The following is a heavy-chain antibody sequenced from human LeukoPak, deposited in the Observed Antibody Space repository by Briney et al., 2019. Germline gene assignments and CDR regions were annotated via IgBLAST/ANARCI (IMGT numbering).Heavy chain of an antibody. V-gene: IGHV3-33*06. D-gene: IGHD2-21*01. CDR3: AKDFCGGDCAQTPFGFTY. CDR1: GFTFSTYG. CDR2: IWYDGSNK. J-gene: IGHJ4*02. Sequence: GGSLRLSCAASGFTFSTYGMHWVRQAPGKGLEWVAVIWYDGSNKFYQDSVQGRCSMSRDNSKNTVYLELNSLRADETAVYFCAKDFCGGDCAQTPFGFTYWGQGTLVTVSS.